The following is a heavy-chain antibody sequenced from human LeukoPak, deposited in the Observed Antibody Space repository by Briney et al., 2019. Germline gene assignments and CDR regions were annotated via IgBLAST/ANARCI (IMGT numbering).Heavy chain of an antibody. J-gene: IGHJ4*02. CDR3: TRDQTPYY. CDR2: IRSKVYGGTP. Sequence: GGSLRRSCTASGFTFGDYAMTWVRQAPGKGLEWVGFIRSKVYGGTPEYAASVKGRFTISRDDSKGIAYLQMNSLKTEDTAVYYCTRDQTPYYWGQGTLVTVSS. CDR1: GFTFGDYA. V-gene: IGHV3-49*04.